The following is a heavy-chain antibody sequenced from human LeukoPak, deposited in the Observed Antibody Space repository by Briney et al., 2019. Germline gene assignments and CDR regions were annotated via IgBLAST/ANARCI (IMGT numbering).Heavy chain of an antibody. CDR1: GGSISSYY. CDR2: IYYSGST. D-gene: IGHD3-16*02. V-gene: IGHV4-59*01. Sequence: SETLSLTCTVLGGSISSYYWSWIRQPPGKELVWIVYIYYSGSTNYNPSLKSRVIISVDMSRNQFSLKLSSVTASDTAVYYCAREEDDYFWGSYRSQGNAFDIWGQGTMVTVSS. J-gene: IGHJ3*02. CDR3: AREEDDYFWGSYRSQGNAFDI.